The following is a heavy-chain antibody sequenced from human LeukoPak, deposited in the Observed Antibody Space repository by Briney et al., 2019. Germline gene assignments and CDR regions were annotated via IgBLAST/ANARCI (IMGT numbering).Heavy chain of an antibody. D-gene: IGHD1-26*01. Sequence: PGGSLRLSCAASRFTFSNYAMHWVRQAPGKGLEWVAVISYDGGNKYYADSVKGRFTISRDNSKNTLYLQMNSLRAEDTAVYYCARADIVGAPVDYWGQGTLVTVSS. CDR1: RFTFSNYA. V-gene: IGHV3-30-3*01. J-gene: IGHJ4*02. CDR3: ARADIVGAPVDY. CDR2: ISYDGGNK.